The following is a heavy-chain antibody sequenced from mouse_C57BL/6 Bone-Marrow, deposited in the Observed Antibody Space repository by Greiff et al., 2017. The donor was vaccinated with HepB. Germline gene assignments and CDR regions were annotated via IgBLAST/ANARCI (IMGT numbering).Heavy chain of an antibody. Sequence: EVKVEESGGGLVQPGGSMKLSCVASGFTFSNYWMNWVRQSPEKGLEWVAQIRLKSDNYATHYAESVKGRFTISRDDSKSSVYLQMNNLRAEDTGIYYCTANWDVEMDYWGQGTTLTVSS. CDR3: TANWDVEMDY. CDR2: IRLKSDNYAT. CDR1: GFTFSNYW. V-gene: IGHV6-3*01. J-gene: IGHJ2*01. D-gene: IGHD4-1*01.